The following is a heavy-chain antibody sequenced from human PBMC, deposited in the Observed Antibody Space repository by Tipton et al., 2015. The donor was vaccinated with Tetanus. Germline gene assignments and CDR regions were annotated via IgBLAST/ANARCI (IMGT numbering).Heavy chain of an antibody. CDR3: ARDRGDYIYYGMDV. J-gene: IGHJ6*02. Sequence: QLVQSGAEVKKPGASLKVSCKASGYTFTGYYLYWVRQAPGQGLERMGWIDPNSGGTIYAQKFQGRVTMTRDTSISTAYMELSRLRSDDTAVYYCARDRGDYIYYGMDVWGPGTTVTVTS. CDR1: GYTFTGYY. D-gene: IGHD3-22*01. CDR2: IDPNSGGT. V-gene: IGHV1-2*02.